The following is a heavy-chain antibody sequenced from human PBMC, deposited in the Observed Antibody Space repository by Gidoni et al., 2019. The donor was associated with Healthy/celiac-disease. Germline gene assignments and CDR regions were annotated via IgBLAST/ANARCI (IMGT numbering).Heavy chain of an antibody. V-gene: IGHV3-49*04. CDR1: GLPFVDYA. Sequence: EVQLVESGGGLVQPGRSLRLSCTASGLPFVDYAMSWVRKAPGKGLEWVGFIRSKAYGVTTEYAASVKVRFTISRDDSKSIAYLQMNSLKTEDTAVYYCTIEGYMDVWGKGTTVTVSS. CDR3: TIEGYMDV. J-gene: IGHJ6*03. CDR2: IRSKAYGVTT.